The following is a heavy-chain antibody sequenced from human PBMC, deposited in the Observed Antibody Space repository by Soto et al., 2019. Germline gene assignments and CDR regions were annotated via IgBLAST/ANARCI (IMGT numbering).Heavy chain of an antibody. J-gene: IGHJ3*02. CDR3: ARFDIVVVVAGDAFDI. CDR2: ISAYNGNT. D-gene: IGHD2-15*01. V-gene: IGHV1-18*01. CDR1: GYTFTSYG. Sequence: GASVKVSCKASGYTFTSYGISWVRQAPGQGLEWMGWISAYNGNTNYAQKLQGRVTMTTDTSTSTAYMELRSLRSDDTAVYYCARFDIVVVVAGDAFDIWGQGTMVTVSS.